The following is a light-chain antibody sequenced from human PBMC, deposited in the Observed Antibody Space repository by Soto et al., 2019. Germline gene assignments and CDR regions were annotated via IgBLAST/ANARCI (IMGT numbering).Light chain of an antibody. J-gene: IGLJ3*02. CDR3: CSYASSGTGV. V-gene: IGLV2-14*03. CDR1: TSDVGGYNL. CDR2: DVN. Sequence: QSVLTQPASVSGSPGQSITISCTGTTSDVGGYNLVSWYQQHPGKAPKLLIYDVNNRPSGLSNRFSGSRSVNTASLTISGLQAEDEAQYYCCSYASSGTGVFGGGTKLTVL.